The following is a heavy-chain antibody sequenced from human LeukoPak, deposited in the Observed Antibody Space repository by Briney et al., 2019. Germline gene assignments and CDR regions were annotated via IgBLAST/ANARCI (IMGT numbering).Heavy chain of an antibody. J-gene: IGHJ6*03. V-gene: IGHV3-30*03. Sequence: AGGSLRLSCAASGFSFSDSGMHWVRQAPGRGLEWVAVISYDGSNKYYADSVKGRFTISRDNSKNTLYLQMNSLRAEDTAVYYCAREPVITIFGVVTTDYYMDVWGKGTTVTVSS. CDR1: GFSFSDSG. CDR3: AREPVITIFGVVTTDYYMDV. D-gene: IGHD3-3*01. CDR2: ISYDGSNK.